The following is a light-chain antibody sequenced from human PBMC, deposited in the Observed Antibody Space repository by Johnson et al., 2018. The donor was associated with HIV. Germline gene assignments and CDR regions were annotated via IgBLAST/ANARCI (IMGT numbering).Light chain of an antibody. CDR2: ENN. CDR1: SSNIGNNY. Sequence: HSVLTQPPSVSAAPGQKVTISCSGSSSNIGNNYVSWYQQLPGTAPKLLIYENNKRPSGIPDRFSGSKSGTSATLGITGLQTGDEADYYCGTWDSSLSAFYVFGTATKVTVL. V-gene: IGLV1-51*02. CDR3: GTWDSSLSAFYV. J-gene: IGLJ1*01.